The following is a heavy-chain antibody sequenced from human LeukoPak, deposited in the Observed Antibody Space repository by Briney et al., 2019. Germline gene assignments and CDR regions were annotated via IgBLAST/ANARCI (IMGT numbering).Heavy chain of an antibody. CDR1: GFTFSSYG. J-gene: IGHJ6*02. CDR2: IWYDGSNK. CDR3: ARELRDYGDYNYYYYYGMDV. Sequence: QPGGSLRLSCAASGFTFSSYGMHWVRQAPGKGLEWVAVIWYDGSNKYYADSVKGRFTISRDNSKNTLYLQMNSLRAEDTAVYYCARELRDYGDYNYYYYYGMDVWGQGTTVTVSS. D-gene: IGHD4-17*01. V-gene: IGHV3-33*01.